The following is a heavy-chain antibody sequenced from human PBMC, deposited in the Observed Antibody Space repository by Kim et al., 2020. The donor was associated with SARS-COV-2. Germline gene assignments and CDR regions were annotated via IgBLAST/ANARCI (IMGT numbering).Heavy chain of an antibody. V-gene: IGHV3-49*04. J-gene: IGHJ4*02. CDR2: IRSKAYGGTT. CDR1: GFTFGDYA. Sequence: GGSLRLSCTASGFTFGDYAMSWVRQAPGKGLEWVGFIRSKAYGGTTEYAASVKGRFTISRDDSKSIAYLQMNSLKTEDTAVYYCTRGIAAAFSDYWGQGTLVTVSS. CDR3: TRGIAAAFSDY. D-gene: IGHD6-13*01.